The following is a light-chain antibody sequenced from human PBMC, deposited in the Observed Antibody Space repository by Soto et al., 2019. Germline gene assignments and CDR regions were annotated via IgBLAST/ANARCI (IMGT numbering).Light chain of an antibody. CDR2: GAS. CDR3: FQYNNRPPGYS. CDR1: QSVGSD. V-gene: IGKV3-15*01. Sequence: EIVMTQSPATLSVSPGERVTLSCRASQSVGSDLAWYQQRPGQPPRLLIYGASTRATGIPARFSGSGSGTEFILTISSLQSEDFAVYFCFQYNNRPPGYSFGQGTKLDIK. J-gene: IGKJ2*03.